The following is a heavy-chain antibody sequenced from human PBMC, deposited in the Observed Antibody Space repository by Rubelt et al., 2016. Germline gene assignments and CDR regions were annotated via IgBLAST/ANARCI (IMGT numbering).Heavy chain of an antibody. CDR3: GNYYYDSSGYYFGYFQH. V-gene: IGHV4-59*08. D-gene: IGHD3-22*01. CDR1: GGSISSYY. Sequence: QVQLQESGPGLVKPSETLSLTCSVSGGSISSYYWSWIRQPPGKGLEWIGYIYYSGSTNYNPSLKSRVTISVDTSKNQFSLKRSFVTAADTAVYYCGNYYYDSSGYYFGYFQHWGQGTLVTVSS. CDR2: IYYSGST. J-gene: IGHJ1*01.